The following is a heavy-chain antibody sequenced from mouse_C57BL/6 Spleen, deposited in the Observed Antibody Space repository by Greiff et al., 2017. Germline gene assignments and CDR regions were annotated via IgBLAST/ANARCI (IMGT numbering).Heavy chain of an antibody. J-gene: IGHJ1*03. Sequence: QVQLQQPGAELVMPGASVKLSCKASCYTFTSYWMHWVKQRPGQGLEWIGEIDPSDSYTNYNQKFKGKSTLTVDKSSSTAYMQLSSLTSEDSAVYYCARSHYGAPYFDVWGTGTTVTVSS. V-gene: IGHV1-69*01. CDR1: CYTFTSYW. D-gene: IGHD1-1*01. CDR3: ARSHYGAPYFDV. CDR2: IDPSDSYT.